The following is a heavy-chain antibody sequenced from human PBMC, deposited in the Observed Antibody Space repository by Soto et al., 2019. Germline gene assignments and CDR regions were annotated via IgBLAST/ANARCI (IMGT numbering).Heavy chain of an antibody. D-gene: IGHD6-19*01. V-gene: IGHV3-9*01. CDR1: GFTFEDSA. CDR2: INWNSGSV. CDR3: AKGRGALAVVSNWFDP. J-gene: IGHJ5*02. Sequence: EVQLVESGGGLVQPGRSLRLSCAAFGFTFEDSAMHWIRQTPGKGLEWVAGINWNSGSVGYADSVKGRFSISRDNANNSLFLQMDSVRAEDTALYCCAKGRGALAVVSNWFDPWGQGTLVTVSS.